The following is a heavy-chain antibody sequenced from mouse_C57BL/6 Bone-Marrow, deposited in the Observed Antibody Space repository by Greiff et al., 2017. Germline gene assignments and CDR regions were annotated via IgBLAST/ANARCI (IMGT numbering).Heavy chain of an antibody. J-gene: IGHJ4*01. CDR2: ISSGGSYT. CDR1: GFTFSSYG. CDR3: ARQRVVARGYAMDY. D-gene: IGHD1-1*01. Sequence: EVKLVESGGDLVKPGGSLKLSCAASGFTFSSYGMSWVRQTPDKRLEWVATISSGGSYTYYPDSVKGRFTISRDNAKNTLYLQMSSLKSEDTAMYYCARQRVVARGYAMDYWGQGTSVTVSS. V-gene: IGHV5-6*01.